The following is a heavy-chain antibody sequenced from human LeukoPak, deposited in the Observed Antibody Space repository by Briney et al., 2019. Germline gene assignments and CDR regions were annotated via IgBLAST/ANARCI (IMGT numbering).Heavy chain of an antibody. V-gene: IGHV3-53*01. D-gene: IGHD6-19*01. CDR1: GFTVSSNY. CDR2: IYSGGST. CDR3: ARGDSSGYYYFEY. J-gene: IGHJ4*02. Sequence: PGGSLRLSCAASGFTVSSNYVSWARQAPGKGLEWVSVIYSGGSTYYADSVKGRFTISRDNSKNTLYLQMNSLRAEDTAVYYCARGDSSGYYYFEYWGQGTLVTVSS.